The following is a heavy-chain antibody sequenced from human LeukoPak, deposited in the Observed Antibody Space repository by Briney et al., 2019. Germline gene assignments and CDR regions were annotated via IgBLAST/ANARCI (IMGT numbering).Heavy chain of an antibody. V-gene: IGHV3-23*01. D-gene: IGHD2-8*01. J-gene: IGHJ4*02. CDR3: AKSGKMVYAAHFDY. Sequence: GGSLRLSCAASGFTFTSYSMNWVRQAPGKGLEWVSAISGSGGSTYYADSVKGRFTISRDNSKNTLYLQMNSLRAEDTAVYYCAKSGKMVYAAHFDYWGQGTLVTVSS. CDR1: GFTFTSYS. CDR2: ISGSGGST.